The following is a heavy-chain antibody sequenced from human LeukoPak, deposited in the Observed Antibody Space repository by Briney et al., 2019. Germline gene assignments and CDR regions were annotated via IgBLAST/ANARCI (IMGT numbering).Heavy chain of an antibody. V-gene: IGHV4-59*01. CDR2: IYRSESS. CDR1: GVSISGYY. D-gene: IGHD3-9*01. J-gene: IGHJ3*02. CDR3: ARNDGYHDMLTGYRAFDI. Sequence: SETLSLTCSVSGVSISGYYWSWIRQPPGKQLEWIGYIYRSESSNYNPSLKSRVTISVDKSRNQLSLKLSSVTAADTAVYYCARNDGYHDMLTGYRAFDIWGPGTMVTVSS.